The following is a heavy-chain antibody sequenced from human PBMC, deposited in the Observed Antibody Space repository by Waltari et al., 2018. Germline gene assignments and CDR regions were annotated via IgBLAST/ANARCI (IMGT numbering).Heavy chain of an antibody. CDR1: GGSFSGYY. J-gene: IGHJ4*02. CDR3: ARSPSTYSSGWYGFSRFDY. CDR2: INHSGRT. V-gene: IGHV4-34*01. Sequence: QVQLQQWGAGLLKPSETLSLTCAVYGGSFSGYYWSWIRQPPGKGLEWIGEINHSGRTNYNPSLKSRVTISVDTSKNQFSLKLSSVTAADTAVYYCARSPSTYSSGWYGFSRFDYWGQGTLVTVSS. D-gene: IGHD6-19*01.